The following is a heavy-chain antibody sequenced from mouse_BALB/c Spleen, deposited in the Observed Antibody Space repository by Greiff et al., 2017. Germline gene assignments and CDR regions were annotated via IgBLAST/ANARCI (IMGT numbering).Heavy chain of an antibody. CDR3: ARDGSSLYYFDY. V-gene: IGHV1S81*02. Sequence: QVQLQQSGAELVKPGASVKLSCKASGYTFTSYWMHWVKQRPGQGLEWIGEINPSNGRTNYNEKFKSKATLTVDKSSSTAYMQLSSLTSEDSAVYYCARDGSSLYYFDYWGQGTTLTVSS. J-gene: IGHJ2*01. D-gene: IGHD1-1*01. CDR2: INPSNGRT. CDR1: GYTFTSYW.